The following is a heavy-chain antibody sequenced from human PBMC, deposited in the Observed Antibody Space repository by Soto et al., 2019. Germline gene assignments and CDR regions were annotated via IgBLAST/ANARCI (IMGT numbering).Heavy chain of an antibody. Sequence: GGSLRLSCVVSGFTISSYDMHWVRQAPGRGLEWVSLIYTDGSTNYADSVKGRFTISRDNAKNSLYLQMNSLRAEDTAVYYCARDHHRYSGYDYVDYWGQGTLVTVSS. CDR3: ARDHHRYSGYDYVDY. D-gene: IGHD5-12*01. CDR2: IYTDGST. V-gene: IGHV3-53*01. CDR1: GFTISSYD. J-gene: IGHJ4*02.